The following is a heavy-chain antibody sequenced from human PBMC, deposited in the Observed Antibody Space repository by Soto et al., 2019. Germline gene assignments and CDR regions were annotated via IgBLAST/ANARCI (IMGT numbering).Heavy chain of an antibody. V-gene: IGHV3-23*01. CDR1: GFTFSSYG. D-gene: IGHD3-10*01. J-gene: IGHJ5*02. Sequence: EVQLLESGGGLVQPGGSLRLSCAGTGFTFSSYGMSWVRQAPGKGLEWVSTIRRSAGNANYADSVKGRFTTSRDVSTNTVHLQMTSLCPYDSAVYSCVTHLWFGESFVGPLCQGTLVVVSP. CDR2: IRRSAGNA. CDR3: VTHLWFGESFVGP.